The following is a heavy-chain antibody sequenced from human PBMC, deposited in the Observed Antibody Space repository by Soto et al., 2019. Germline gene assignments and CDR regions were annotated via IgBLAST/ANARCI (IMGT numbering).Heavy chain of an antibody. CDR3: ARHNVDTAMVTAHYYYGMDV. CDR2: IYPGDSDT. J-gene: IGHJ6*02. D-gene: IGHD5-18*01. Sequence: GESLKISCKGSGYSFTSYWIGWVRQMPGKGLEWMGIIYPGDSDTRYSPSFQGQVTISADKSISTAYLQWSSLKASDTAMYYCARHNVDTAMVTAHYYYGMDVWGQGTTVTVSS. V-gene: IGHV5-51*01. CDR1: GYSFTSYW.